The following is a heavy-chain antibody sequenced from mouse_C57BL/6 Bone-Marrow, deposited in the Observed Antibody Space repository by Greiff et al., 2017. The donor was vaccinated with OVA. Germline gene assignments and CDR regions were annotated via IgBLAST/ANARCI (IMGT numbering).Heavy chain of an antibody. CDR1: GYTFTSYW. Sequence: QVQLQQPGAELVKPGASVKLSCKASGYTFTSYWMHWVQQRPGQGLEWIGMIHPNSGSTKYNEKFTSKATLTVDKSSSTAYIQLSSLTSEDSAVYYCAKSLYYDYVEDWGQGTTLTVSS. CDR3: AKSLYYDYVED. CDR2: IHPNSGST. J-gene: IGHJ2*01. V-gene: IGHV1-64*01. D-gene: IGHD2-4*01.